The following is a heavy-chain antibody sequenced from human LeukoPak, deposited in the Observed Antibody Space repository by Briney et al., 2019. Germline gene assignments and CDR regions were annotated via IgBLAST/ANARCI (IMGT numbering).Heavy chain of an antibody. J-gene: IGHJ2*01. D-gene: IGHD3-10*01. CDR1: GYTFTSYG. Sequence: ASVKVSCKASGYTFTSYGISWVRQAPGQGLEWMGWISAYNGNTNYAQKLQGRVTMTTDTSTSTAYMELRSLRSDDTAVYYCARTYLPYYYGSGSYRWYFDLWGRGTLVTVSS. CDR2: ISAYNGNT. V-gene: IGHV1-18*01. CDR3: ARTYLPYYYGSGSYRWYFDL.